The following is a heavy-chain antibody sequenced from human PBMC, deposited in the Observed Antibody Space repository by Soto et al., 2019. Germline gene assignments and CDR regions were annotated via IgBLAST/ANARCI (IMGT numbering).Heavy chain of an antibody. J-gene: IGHJ4*02. V-gene: IGHV3-33*01. CDR2: IWYDGSNK. Sequence: GGSLRLSCAASGFTFSSYGMHWVRQAPGKGLEWVAVIWYDGSNKYYADSVKGRFTISRDNSKNTLYLQMNSLRAEDTAVYYCARDHTNTVTTYFDYWGQGTLVTVSS. D-gene: IGHD4-17*01. CDR1: GFTFSSYG. CDR3: ARDHTNTVTTYFDY.